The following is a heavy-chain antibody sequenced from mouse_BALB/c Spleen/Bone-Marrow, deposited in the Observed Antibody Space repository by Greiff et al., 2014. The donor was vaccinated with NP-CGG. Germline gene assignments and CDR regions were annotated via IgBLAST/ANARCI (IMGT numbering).Heavy chain of an antibody. CDR1: GFLLTSYG. V-gene: IGHV2-6*02. CDR2: IWSDGST. CDR3: ARTGTYYAMDY. D-gene: IGHD4-1*01. J-gene: IGHJ4*01. Sequence: QVQLQQSGPGLVAPSQSLSTTCTVSGFLLTSYGIHWVRQPPGKGLEWLVVIWSDGSTTYNSSLKSRLNIRKDNSKSQVFLKVSSLQTDDTAMYYCARTGTYYAMDYWGQGTSVTVSS.